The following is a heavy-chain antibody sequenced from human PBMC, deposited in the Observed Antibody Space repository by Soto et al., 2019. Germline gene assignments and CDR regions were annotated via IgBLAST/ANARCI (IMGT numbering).Heavy chain of an antibody. CDR2: IIPILGIA. D-gene: IGHD2-2*01. V-gene: IGHV1-69*02. CDR1: GGTFSSYT. J-gene: IGHJ4*02. CDR3: PIVVPAAMRRDY. Sequence: QVQLVQSGAEVKKPGSSVKVSCKASGGTFSSYTISWVRQAPGQGLEWMGRIIPILGIANYAQKFQGRVTITADKSTSTAYMELSSLRSEDTAVYYCPIVVPAAMRRDYWGQGTLVTVSS.